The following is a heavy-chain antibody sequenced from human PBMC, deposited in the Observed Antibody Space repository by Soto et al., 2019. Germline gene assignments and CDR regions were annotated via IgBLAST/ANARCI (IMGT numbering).Heavy chain of an antibody. D-gene: IGHD2-15*01. Sequence: QVQLVESGGSVVQPGRSLRLSCAASGFTFSSYAMHWVRQAPGKGLEWVAVISYDGSNKYYADSVKGRFTISRDNSKNTLYLQMNSLRAEDTAVYYCARDSCSGSCYSRYYYYYYGMDVWGQGTTVTVSS. CDR3: ARDSCSGSCYSRYYYYYYGMDV. V-gene: IGHV3-30-3*01. J-gene: IGHJ6*02. CDR2: ISYDGSNK. CDR1: GFTFSSYA.